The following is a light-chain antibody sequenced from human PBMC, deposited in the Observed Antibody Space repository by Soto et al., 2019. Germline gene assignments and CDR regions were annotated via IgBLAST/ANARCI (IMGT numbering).Light chain of an antibody. CDR3: HQRKSWPRT. Sequence: EIVLTQSPATLSSFPGERVTLSCRASQCINTRLSWYQHRPGEAPRLLIYQASIRAAGSPARFSASGSGTDFPLTISDVQHEDFALYYCHQRKSWPRTFGQGTKVDI. J-gene: IGKJ1*01. V-gene: IGKV3-11*01. CDR1: QCINTR. CDR2: QAS.